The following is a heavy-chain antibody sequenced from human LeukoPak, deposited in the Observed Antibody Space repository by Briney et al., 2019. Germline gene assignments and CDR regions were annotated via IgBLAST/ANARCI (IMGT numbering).Heavy chain of an antibody. CDR1: GGSISSYY. D-gene: IGHD6-13*01. CDR3: ASWAAAGFLDL. Sequence: SETLSLTCTVSGGSISSYYWSWIRQPPGKGLEWIGYIYYSGSTNYNPSLKSRVTISVDTSKNQFSLKLSSVTAADTAVYYCASWAAAGFLDLWGRGTLVTVSS. V-gene: IGHV4-59*01. CDR2: IYYSGST. J-gene: IGHJ2*01.